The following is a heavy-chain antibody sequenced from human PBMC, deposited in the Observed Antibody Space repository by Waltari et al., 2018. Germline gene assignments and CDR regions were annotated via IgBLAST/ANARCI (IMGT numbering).Heavy chain of an antibody. J-gene: IGHJ4*02. V-gene: IGHV4-38-2*01. D-gene: IGHD1-26*01. CDR3: AGHEWGLPGF. Sequence: QVQLQESGPGLVKPSETLSLTCGVSGYSITSAYWWAWFRQPPGKGLEWIASIHYTGDTQYSPSLKSGGTISADKSKNEVSLRLTSVTAADTAVYYCAGHEWGLPGFWGQGTLVTVSS. CDR2: IHYTGDT. CDR1: GYSITSAYW.